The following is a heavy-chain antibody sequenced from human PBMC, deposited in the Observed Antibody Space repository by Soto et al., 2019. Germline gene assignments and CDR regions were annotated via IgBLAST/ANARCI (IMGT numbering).Heavy chain of an antibody. Sequence: ASETLSLTCVVQGGSFSGYYWSWVRQSPGKGLEWIGEINHSGSTNYNPSLKSRVTISVDTSKNQFSLKLSSVTAADTAVYYCARGGGFDWLQYYYGMDVWGQGTTVTVSS. J-gene: IGHJ6*02. CDR1: GGSFSGYY. V-gene: IGHV4-34*01. D-gene: IGHD3-9*01. CDR3: ARGGGFDWLQYYYGMDV. CDR2: INHSGST.